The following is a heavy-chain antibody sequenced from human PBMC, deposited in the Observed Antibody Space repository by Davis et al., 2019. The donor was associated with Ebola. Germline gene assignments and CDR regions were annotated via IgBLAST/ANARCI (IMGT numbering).Heavy chain of an antibody. V-gene: IGHV3-15*01. CDR2: IQNKVDGGTT. J-gene: IGHJ6*04. D-gene: IGHD6-19*01. CDR3: TTPPYSSGWVTYYGTDV. CDR1: GFTFSDYY. Sequence: GESLKISCAASGFTFSDYYMSWIRQTPGKGLEWVGRIQNKVDGGTTDYAVPVKGRFTISRDDSKSTLYLQMNNLKTEDTAVYYCTTPPYSSGWVTYYGTDVWGKGTTVTVSS.